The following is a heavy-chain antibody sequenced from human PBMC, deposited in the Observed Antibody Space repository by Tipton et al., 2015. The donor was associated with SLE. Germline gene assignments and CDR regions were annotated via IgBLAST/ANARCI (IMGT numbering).Heavy chain of an antibody. CDR3: AGDSQAFDY. CDR1: GVTVSSNY. CDR2: IFGGGST. Sequence: SLRLSCAASGVTVSSNYMGWVRQAPGKGLEWVSVIFGGGSTKYADSVKGRFTISADTSKNQFSLKLTSVTAADTAVYYCAGDSQAFDYWGQGSLVTVSS. J-gene: IGHJ4*02. V-gene: IGHV3-66*01.